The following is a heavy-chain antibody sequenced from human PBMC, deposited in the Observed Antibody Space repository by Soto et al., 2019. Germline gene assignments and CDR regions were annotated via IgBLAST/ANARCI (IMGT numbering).Heavy chain of an antibody. V-gene: IGHV1-3*01. CDR2: INAGNGNT. Sequence: ASVKVSCKASGYTITSYAMHWVRQAPGQRLEWMGWINAGNGNTKYSQKFQGRVTITRDTSASTAYMELSSLRSEDTAVYYCARDMYYDFWSGLFDYWGQGTLVTVSS. CDR3: ARDMYYDFWSGLFDY. CDR1: GYTITSYA. J-gene: IGHJ4*02. D-gene: IGHD3-3*01.